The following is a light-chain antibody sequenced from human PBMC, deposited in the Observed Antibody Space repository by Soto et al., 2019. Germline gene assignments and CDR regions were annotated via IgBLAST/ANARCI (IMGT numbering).Light chain of an antibody. CDR3: QQYNNWLT. Sequence: EIMMAEYAESLDVAPRGRTTLSFRASQSVSSNLAWYQQKPGQAPRLLIYGASTRATGIPARFSGSGSGTEFTLTISSLQSEDFAVYYCQQYNNWLTFGQGTRLENK. CDR2: GAS. V-gene: IGKV3-15*01. CDR1: QSVSSN. J-gene: IGKJ5*01.